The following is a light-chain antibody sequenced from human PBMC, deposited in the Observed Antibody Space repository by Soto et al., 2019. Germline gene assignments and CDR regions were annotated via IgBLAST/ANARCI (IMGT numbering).Light chain of an antibody. Sequence: EVVMTQSPATLSVSPGERATLSCRTSQSVYNNLAWYLQKPGQAPRLLISGASTRATGIPARFSGSGSGTEFTLTINSLQSEDFAVYSWPLTFGGGTKVEIK. CDR2: GAS. J-gene: IGKJ4*01. CDR3: PLT. CDR1: QSVYNN. V-gene: IGKV3D-15*01.